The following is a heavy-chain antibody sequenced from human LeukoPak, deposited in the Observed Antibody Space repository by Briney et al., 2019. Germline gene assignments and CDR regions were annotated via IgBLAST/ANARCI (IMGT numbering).Heavy chain of an antibody. Sequence: ASVKVSCKASGGTFSSYTISWVRQAPGQGLEWMGRIIPILGIANYAQKFQGRVTITADKSTSTAYMELSSLRSGDTAVYYCARDLAIFGVVTTLGYAMDVWGQGTTVTVSS. D-gene: IGHD3-3*01. J-gene: IGHJ6*02. CDR3: ARDLAIFGVVTTLGYAMDV. CDR2: IIPILGIA. V-gene: IGHV1-69*04. CDR1: GGTFSSYT.